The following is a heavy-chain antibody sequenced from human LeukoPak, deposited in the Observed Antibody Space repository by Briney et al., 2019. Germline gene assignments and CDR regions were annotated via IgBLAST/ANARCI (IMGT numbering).Heavy chain of an antibody. D-gene: IGHD6-13*01. CDR1: GGSTSSYY. CDR3: AGGHSSSWYRFFDY. V-gene: IGHV4-4*07. CDR2: IYTNGSP. J-gene: IGHJ4*02. Sequence: SETLSLTCTVSGGSTSSYYWSWFRQPAGKGLEWIGRIYTNGSPNYNPSLKSRVTMSIDASRNQFSLRLSSVTAADTAVYYCAGGHSSSWYRFFDYWGQGTLVTVSS.